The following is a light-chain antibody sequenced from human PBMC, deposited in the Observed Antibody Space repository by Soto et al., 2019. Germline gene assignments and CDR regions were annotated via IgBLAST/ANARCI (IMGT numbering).Light chain of an antibody. Sequence: EIVLTQSPGTLSLSPGERATLSCRASQSVSNNYLAWYQQKPGQAPRLLIYGASNRATGIPARFSGSGSGTDFTLTISRLEPEDFAVYYCPQYGSSGTFGQGTKVEIK. CDR3: PQYGSSGT. J-gene: IGKJ1*01. CDR2: GAS. V-gene: IGKV3-20*01. CDR1: QSVSNNY.